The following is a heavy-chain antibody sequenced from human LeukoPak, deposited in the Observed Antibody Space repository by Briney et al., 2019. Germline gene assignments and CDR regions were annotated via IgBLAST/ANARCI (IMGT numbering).Heavy chain of an antibody. CDR1: GYSFTSYW. CDR3: ARQGITMVRGVIITDNWFDP. D-gene: IGHD3-10*01. CDR2: IYPGDSDT. V-gene: IGHV5-51*01. Sequence: HGESLKISCKGSGYSFTSYWIGWVRQMPGKGLEWMGIIYPGDSDTRYSPSFQGQVTISADKSISTAYLQWSSLKASDTAMYYCARQGITMVRGVIITDNWFDPWGQGTLVTVSS. J-gene: IGHJ5*02.